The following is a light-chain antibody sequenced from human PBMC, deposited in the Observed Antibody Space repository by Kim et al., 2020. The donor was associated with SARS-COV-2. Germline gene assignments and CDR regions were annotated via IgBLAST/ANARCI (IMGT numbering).Light chain of an antibody. CDR3: CSYAGTRTTYI. Sequence: QATTISCTGTSSDIGRYKLVSWYQQHPGKAPKLVIYEAYKRPSGISTHFSGSKSGNTASLTISGLQAEDESDYYCCSYAGTRTTYIFGSGTKVTVL. V-gene: IGLV2-23*01. J-gene: IGLJ1*01. CDR1: SSDIGRYKL. CDR2: EAY.